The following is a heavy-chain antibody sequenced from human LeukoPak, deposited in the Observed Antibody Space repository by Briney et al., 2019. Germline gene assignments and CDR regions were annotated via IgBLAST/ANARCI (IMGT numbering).Heavy chain of an antibody. CDR1: GFTVSSNY. V-gene: IGHV3-53*01. CDR3: ARNFGTSYNS. CDR2: IYSGGTT. D-gene: IGHD2-2*01. J-gene: IGHJ4*02. Sequence: GGSLRLSCAASGFTVSSNYMGWVRQAADKGLEWVSVIYSGGTTYYADSVKGRFTISRDISKNTVFLQMNSLRAEDTAVYYCARNFGTSYNSWGQGILVTVSS.